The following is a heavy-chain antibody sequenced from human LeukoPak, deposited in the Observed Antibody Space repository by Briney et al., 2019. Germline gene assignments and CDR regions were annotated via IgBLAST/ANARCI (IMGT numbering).Heavy chain of an antibody. CDR3: AKDVSSAYCCGDCYSVLENYYYGMDV. D-gene: IGHD2-21*02. CDR1: GFXFSTYA. Sequence: GGSLRLSCAASGFXFSTYAMSWVRQAPGKGLEWVSGISGSGGSTYYVDSVKGRFTISRDNSKNTLYLQMNSLRAEDTAVYYCAKDVSSAYCCGDCYSVLENYYYGMDVWGQGTTVTVSS. CDR2: ISGSGGST. V-gene: IGHV3-23*01. J-gene: IGHJ6*02.